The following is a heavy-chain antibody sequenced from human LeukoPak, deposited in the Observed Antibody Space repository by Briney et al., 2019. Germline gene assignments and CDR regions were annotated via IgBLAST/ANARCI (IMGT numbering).Heavy chain of an antibody. CDR2: IRRKVYGETT. J-gene: IGHJ4*02. CDR1: GFTFGDYA. CDR3: TRAPDCDGGNYRRYSLDY. D-gene: IGHD4/OR15-4a*01. Sequence: GGPLRLPCTTSGFTFGDYAMSWVRQAPGKGLECVGFIRRKVYGETTQYAASVKGRFTISRDDSKSIAYQQMNSLKPEDTAVYYCTRAPDCDGGNYRRYSLDYWGQGALLSVS. V-gene: IGHV3-49*04.